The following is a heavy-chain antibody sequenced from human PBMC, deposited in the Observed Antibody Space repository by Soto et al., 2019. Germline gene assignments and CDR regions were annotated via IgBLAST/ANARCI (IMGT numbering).Heavy chain of an antibody. CDR1: GYTFISYN. V-gene: IGHV1-3*01. Sequence: ASVKVSCKASGYTFISYNMQWVRQAPGQRPEWMGWINAGKGDTKYSQKFQGRVTITRDTTATTVYMELSSLTSEDTAVYYCARDQWEIRGFDVWGQGTTVTVSS. D-gene: IGHD1-26*01. CDR2: INAGKGDT. CDR3: ARDQWEIRGFDV. J-gene: IGHJ6*02.